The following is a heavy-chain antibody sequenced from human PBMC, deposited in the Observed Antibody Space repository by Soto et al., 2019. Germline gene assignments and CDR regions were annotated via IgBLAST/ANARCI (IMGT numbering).Heavy chain of an antibody. V-gene: IGHV3-23*01. CDR1: GFTFSSYA. CDR3: AKDHAVAGPSYYYGMDV. D-gene: IGHD6-19*01. J-gene: IGHJ6*02. Sequence: GGSLRLSCAASGFTFSSYAMSWVRQAPGKGLEWVSAISGSGGSTYYADSVKGLFTISRDNSKNTLYLQMNSLRAEDTAVYYCAKDHAVAGPSYYYGMDVWGQGTTVTVSS. CDR2: ISGSGGST.